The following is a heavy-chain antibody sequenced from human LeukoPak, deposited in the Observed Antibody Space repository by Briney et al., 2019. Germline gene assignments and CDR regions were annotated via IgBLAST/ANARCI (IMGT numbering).Heavy chain of an antibody. D-gene: IGHD6-13*01. CDR2: IKSKTDGGTT. J-gene: IGHJ4*02. Sequence: GGSLRLSCAASGFTFSSYWMNWVRQAPGKGLEWVGRIKSKTDGGTTDYAAPVKGRFTISRDDSKNTLYLQMNSLKTEDTAVYYCTTWLGSSWYPGFDYWGQGTLVTVSS. CDR3: TTWLGSSWYPGFDY. CDR1: GFTFSSYW. V-gene: IGHV3-15*07.